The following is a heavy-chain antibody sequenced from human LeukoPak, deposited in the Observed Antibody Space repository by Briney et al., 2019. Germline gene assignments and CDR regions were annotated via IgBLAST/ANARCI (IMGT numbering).Heavy chain of an antibody. CDR3: ARDRGVAAHLDY. V-gene: IGHV3-33*01. CDR2: IWFDGTNK. D-gene: IGHD5-12*01. Sequence: GGSLRLSCAASGFTFSNYGMHWVRQAPGKGLEWVAVIWFDGTNKYYADSVRGRFTISRDNSKNALYLQMSSLRAEDTAVYYCARDRGVAAHLDYWGQGTLVTVSS. J-gene: IGHJ4*02. CDR1: GFTFSNYG.